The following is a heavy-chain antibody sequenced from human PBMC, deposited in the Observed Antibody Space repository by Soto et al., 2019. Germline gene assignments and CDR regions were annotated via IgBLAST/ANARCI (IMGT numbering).Heavy chain of an antibody. D-gene: IGHD6-6*01. CDR3: ARDLIAARVY. Sequence: HPGGSLRLSCAASGFTFSSYAMHWVRQAPGKGLEWVAVISYDGSNKYYADSVKGRFTISRGNSKNTLYLQMNSLRAEDTAVYYCARDLIAARVYWGQGTLVTVSS. J-gene: IGHJ4*02. V-gene: IGHV3-30-3*01. CDR1: GFTFSSYA. CDR2: ISYDGSNK.